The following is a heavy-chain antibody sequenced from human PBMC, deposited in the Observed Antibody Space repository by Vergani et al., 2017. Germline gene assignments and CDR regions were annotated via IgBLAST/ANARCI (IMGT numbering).Heavy chain of an antibody. J-gene: IGHJ4*02. Sequence: QVQLQESGPGLVKPSETLSLTCAVSAYSISSYYWNWIRQPPGKGLEWIGYIYYSGSTNSNPSLKSRVTISVDTSKNQFSLKLSSVTAADTAVYYCARAGIAVATSDYWGQGTLVTVSS. CDR3: ARAGIAVATSDY. V-gene: IGHV4-59*08. CDR2: IYYSGST. CDR1: AYSISSYY. D-gene: IGHD6-19*01.